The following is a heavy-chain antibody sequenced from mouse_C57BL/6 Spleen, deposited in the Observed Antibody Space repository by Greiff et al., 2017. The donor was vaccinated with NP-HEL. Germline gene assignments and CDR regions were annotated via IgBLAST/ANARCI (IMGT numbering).Heavy chain of an antibody. CDR1: GYTFTSYW. CDR3: ARWDDSFDY. D-gene: IGHD4-1*01. CDR2: IYPSDSET. V-gene: IGHV1-61*01. J-gene: IGHJ2*01. Sequence: QVQLKQPGAELVRPGSSVKLSCKASGYTFTSYWMDWVKQRPGQGLEWIGNIYPSDSETHYNQKFKDKATLTVDKSSSTAYMQLSSLTSEDSAVYYCARWDDSFDYWRQGPTLPVSS.